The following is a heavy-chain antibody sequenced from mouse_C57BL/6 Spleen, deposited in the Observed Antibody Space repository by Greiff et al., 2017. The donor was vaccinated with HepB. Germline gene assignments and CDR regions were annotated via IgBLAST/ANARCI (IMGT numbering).Heavy chain of an antibody. CDR3: AREGLLYYAMDY. Sequence: VQLKQSGPVLVKPGASVKMSCKASGYTFTDYYMNWVKQSHGKSLEWIGVINPYNGGTSYNQKFKGKATLTVDKSSSTAYMELNSLTSEDSAVYYCAREGLLYYAMDYWGQGTSVTVSS. CDR2: INPYNGGT. V-gene: IGHV1-19*01. D-gene: IGHD1-1*01. J-gene: IGHJ4*01. CDR1: GYTFTDYY.